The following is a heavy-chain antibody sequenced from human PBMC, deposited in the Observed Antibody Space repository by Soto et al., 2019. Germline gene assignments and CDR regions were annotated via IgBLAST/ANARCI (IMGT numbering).Heavy chain of an antibody. CDR1: GYTFTSYG. CDR3: ARVLGSYYDFWSGSPLSYYYGMDV. V-gene: IGHV1-18*01. Sequence: ASVKVSCKASGYTFTSYGISWVRQAPGQGLEWMGWISAYNGNTNYAQKLQGRVTMTTDTSTSTAYMELRSLRSDDTAVYYCARVLGSYYDFWSGSPLSYYYGMDVWG. CDR2: ISAYNGNT. D-gene: IGHD3-3*01. J-gene: IGHJ6*02.